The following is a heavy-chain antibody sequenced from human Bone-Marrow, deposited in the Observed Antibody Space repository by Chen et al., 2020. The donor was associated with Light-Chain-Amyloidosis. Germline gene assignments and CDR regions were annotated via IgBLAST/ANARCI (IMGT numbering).Heavy chain of an antibody. J-gene: IGHJ3*02. CDR3: AKDISYDDILPGYPADAFDI. D-gene: IGHD3-9*01. Sequence: EVQLVESGGGLLQRGGSLRLSCAASGFAFSSYAMSWVRPAPGKGLEWGSTISGSGGSRYYGEHVQGRLNISRDNSKNALFLQMNSLRAEDTAVYYCAKDISYDDILPGYPADAFDIWGQGTMVTVSS. V-gene: IGHV3-23*04. CDR1: GFAFSSYA. CDR2: ISGSGGSR.